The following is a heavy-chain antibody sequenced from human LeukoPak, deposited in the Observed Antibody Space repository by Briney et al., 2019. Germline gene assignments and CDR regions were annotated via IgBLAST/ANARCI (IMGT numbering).Heavy chain of an antibody. CDR2: FYHSGST. D-gene: IGHD1-26*01. V-gene: IGHV4-38-2*02. CDR3: ARDRRSGSYYSFYDY. Sequence: PSETLSLTCTVSGYSISSGYYWGWIRQPPGTGLEWIGSFYHSGSTYYNPSLKSRVSISVDTSKNQFSLRLNSVTAADTAVYYCARDRRSGSYYSFYDYWGQGTLVTVSS. CDR1: GYSISSGYY. J-gene: IGHJ4*02.